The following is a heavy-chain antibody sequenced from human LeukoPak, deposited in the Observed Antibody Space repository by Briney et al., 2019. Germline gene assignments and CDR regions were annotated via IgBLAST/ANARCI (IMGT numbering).Heavy chain of an antibody. CDR1: GFTFSSYA. Sequence: GGSLRLSCAASGFTFSSYAMSWVRQAPGKGLEWVSAISGSGGSTYYADSVKGRFTISRDNSKNTLYLQMNSLRAEDTAVYYYAKGDSSGYYFDYWGQGTLVTVSS. V-gene: IGHV3-23*01. J-gene: IGHJ4*02. D-gene: IGHD3-22*01. CDR3: AKGDSSGYYFDY. CDR2: ISGSGGST.